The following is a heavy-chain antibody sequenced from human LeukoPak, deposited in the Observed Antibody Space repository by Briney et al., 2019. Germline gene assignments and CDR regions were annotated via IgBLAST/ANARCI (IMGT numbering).Heavy chain of an antibody. D-gene: IGHD3-3*02. CDR1: GFSFSSYW. V-gene: IGHV3-7*03. CDR2: IKQDGSDK. J-gene: IGHJ5*02. CDR3: AREAFWQWPTNWFDP. Sequence: PGGSLRLSCAASGFSFSSYWMSWVRQAPGKGLEWVANIKQDGSDKYYLTSVRGRFTISRDNAKNSLFLQMNSLRVEDTAVYYCAREAFWQWPTNWFDPWGQGTLVTVSS.